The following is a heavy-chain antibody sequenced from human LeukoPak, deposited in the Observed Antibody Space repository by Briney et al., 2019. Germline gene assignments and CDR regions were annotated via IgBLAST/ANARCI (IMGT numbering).Heavy chain of an antibody. CDR3: ARALTLGDDAFEI. D-gene: IGHD3-10*01. V-gene: IGHV4-30-4*08. J-gene: IGHJ3*02. Sequence: SETLSLTCTVSGGSISSGDYYWSWIRQPPGKGLEWIGYIYYSGSTYYNPSLKSRVTISVDTSKNQFSLKLSSVTAADTAVYCCARALTLGDDAFEIWGQGTMVTVSS. CDR1: GGSISSGDYY. CDR2: IYYSGST.